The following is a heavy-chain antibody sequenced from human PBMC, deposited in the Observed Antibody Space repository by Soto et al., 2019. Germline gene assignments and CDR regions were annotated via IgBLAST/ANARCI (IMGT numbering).Heavy chain of an antibody. V-gene: IGHV3-9*01. D-gene: IGHD1-26*01. CDR3: AKDKRWELLYYFDY. CDR1: GFTFDDYA. Sequence: GGSLRLPCAASGFTFDDYAMHWVRQAPGKGLEWVSGISWNSGSIGYADSVKGRFTISRDNAKNSLYLQMNSLRAEDTALYYCAKDKRWELLYYFDYWGQGTLVTVSS. CDR2: ISWNSGSI. J-gene: IGHJ4*02.